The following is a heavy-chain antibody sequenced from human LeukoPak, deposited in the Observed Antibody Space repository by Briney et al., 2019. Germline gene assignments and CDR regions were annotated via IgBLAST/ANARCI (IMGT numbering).Heavy chain of an antibody. D-gene: IGHD3-16*01. V-gene: IGHV4-34*01. J-gene: IGHJ5*02. CDR3: ARAPRGQPNWFDP. Sequence: PSETLSLTCTVSGGSISSYYWSWIRQPPGKGLEWIGEINHSGSTNYNPSLKSRVTISVDTSKNQFSLKLSSVTAADTAVYYCARAPRGQPNWFDPWGQGTLVTVSS. CDR2: INHSGST. CDR1: GGSISSYY.